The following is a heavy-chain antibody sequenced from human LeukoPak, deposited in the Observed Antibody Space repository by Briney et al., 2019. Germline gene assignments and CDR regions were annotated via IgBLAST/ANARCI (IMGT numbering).Heavy chain of an antibody. D-gene: IGHD4-23*01. CDR1: GGSISSYY. V-gene: IGHV4-59*01. CDR2: IYYSGST. CDR3: AGSGNIPYYYYYGMDV. Sequence: PSETLSLTCTVSGGSISSYYWSWIRQPPGKGLEWIGYIYYSGSTNYNPSLKSRVTISVDTSKNQFSLKLSSVTAADTAVYYCAGSGNIPYYYYYGMDVWGQGTTVTVSS. J-gene: IGHJ6*02.